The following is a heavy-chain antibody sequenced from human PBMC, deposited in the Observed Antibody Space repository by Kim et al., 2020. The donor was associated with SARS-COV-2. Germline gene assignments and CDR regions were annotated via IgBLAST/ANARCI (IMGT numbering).Heavy chain of an antibody. J-gene: IGHJ4*02. CDR1: GGSISSYY. D-gene: IGHD4-17*01. CDR3: ARVKRYGSPFDY. CDR2: IYYSGST. V-gene: IGHV4-59*13. Sequence: SETLSLTCTVSGGSISSYYWSWIRQPPGKGLEWIGYIYYSGSTNYNPSLKSRVTISVDTSKNQFSLKLSSVTAADTAVYYCARVKRYGSPFDYWGQGTLVTVSS.